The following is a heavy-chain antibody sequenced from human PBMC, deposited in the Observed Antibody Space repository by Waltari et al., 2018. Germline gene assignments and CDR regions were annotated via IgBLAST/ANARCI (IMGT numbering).Heavy chain of an antibody. Sequence: QEQLVQSGAEVNWPGASVKVSCNASADTFTNRGMNGVRRASGQGPGWVGGMNPQSGNVGYAQKFLGRVTMTMDISIDTAYMELTRLTSEDTAVYYCAAEKWERQGGYYYFGMDVWGQGTTVTVSS. D-gene: IGHD1-26*01. V-gene: IGHV1-8*01. CDR2: MNPQSGNV. CDR1: ADTFTNRG. J-gene: IGHJ6*02. CDR3: AAEKWERQGGYYYFGMDV.